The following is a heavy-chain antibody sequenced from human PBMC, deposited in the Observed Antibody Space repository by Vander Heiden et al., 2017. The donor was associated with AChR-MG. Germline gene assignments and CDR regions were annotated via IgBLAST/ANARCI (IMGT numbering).Heavy chain of an antibody. V-gene: IGHV4-34*01. D-gene: IGHD2-2*01. Sequence: QVQLKQWGAGLLKPSATLSLTCAVYGGSFSGYYWSWIRQPPGKGLEWIGEINHSGSTNYNPSLKSRVTRSVDTSKNQFSLKLSSVTAADTAVYYCARTRRTGPDYWGQGTLVTVSS. CDR2: INHSGST. J-gene: IGHJ4*02. CDR1: GGSFSGYY. CDR3: ARTRRTGPDY.